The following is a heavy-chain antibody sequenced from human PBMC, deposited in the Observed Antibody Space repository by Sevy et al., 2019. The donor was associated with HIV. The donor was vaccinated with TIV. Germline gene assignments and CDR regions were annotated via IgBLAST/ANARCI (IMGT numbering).Heavy chain of an antibody. J-gene: IGHJ6*02. CDR3: AEALNSYYYYGMDV. V-gene: IGHV3-30*18. CDR1: GFTFSSYG. CDR2: ISYDGSNK. Sequence: GGSLRLSCAASGFTFSSYGMNWVRQAPGKGLEWVAVISYDGSNKYYADSVKGRFTISRDNSKNTLYLQMNSLRAEDTAVYYCAEALNSYYYYGMDVWGQGTTVTVSS. D-gene: IGHD3-9*01.